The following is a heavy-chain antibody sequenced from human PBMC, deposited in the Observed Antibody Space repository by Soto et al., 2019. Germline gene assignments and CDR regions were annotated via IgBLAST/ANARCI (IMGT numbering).Heavy chain of an antibody. CDR1: GYTFTNYG. CDR3: ARDLYYYGSGTYSGGY. V-gene: IGHV1-18*01. D-gene: IGHD3-10*01. Sequence: QVQLVQSGAEVKKPGASVKVSCKASGYTFTNYGFTWVRQAPGQGLEWMGWISAYNGNTNYARKLEGRVTMTTDTSTTTAYMELRSLTCDDTAVYYCARDLYYYGSGTYSGGYWGQGTLVTVSS. CDR2: ISAYNGNT. J-gene: IGHJ4*02.